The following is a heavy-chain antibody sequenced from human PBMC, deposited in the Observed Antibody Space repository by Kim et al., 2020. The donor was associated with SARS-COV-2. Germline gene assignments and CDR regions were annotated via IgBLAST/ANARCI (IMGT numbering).Heavy chain of an antibody. CDR2: INHSGST. Sequence: SETLSLTCAVYGGSFSGYYWSWIRQPPGKGLEWIGEINHSGSTNYNPSLKSRVTISVDTSKNQFSLKLSSVTAADTAVYYCARVPSVYSSSWYMSVGAFDIWGQGTMVTVSS. CDR3: ARVPSVYSSSWYMSVGAFDI. CDR1: GGSFSGYY. D-gene: IGHD6-13*01. V-gene: IGHV4-34*01. J-gene: IGHJ3*02.